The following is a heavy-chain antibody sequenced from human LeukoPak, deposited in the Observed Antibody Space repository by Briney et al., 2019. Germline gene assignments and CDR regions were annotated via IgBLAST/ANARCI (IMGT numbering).Heavy chain of an antibody. D-gene: IGHD2-8*02. Sequence: GESLKISCEASGYKFSSYWIGWVRQMPGKGLELMGIIYPGDSNIRYRPSFQGQVTISADMSISTAYLQWSSLKDSDTAMYYCVRRASGVSVFDIWGQGTMVTVSS. CDR2: IYPGDSNI. V-gene: IGHV5-51*01. CDR3: VRRASGVSVFDI. CDR1: GYKFSSYW. J-gene: IGHJ3*02.